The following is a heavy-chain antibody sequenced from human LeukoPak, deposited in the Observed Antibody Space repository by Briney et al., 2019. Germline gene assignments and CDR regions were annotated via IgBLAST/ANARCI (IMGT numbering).Heavy chain of an antibody. CDR3: AKDLLITLSWSVYAFDI. D-gene: IGHD6-13*01. J-gene: IGHJ3*02. CDR2: ISGSGGST. Sequence: GGSLRLSCAASGFTFSSYAVSWVRQAPGKGLEWVSAISGSGGSTYYADSVKGRFTISRDNSKNTLYLQMNSLRAEDTAVYYCAKDLLITLSWSVYAFDIWGQGTMVTVSS. CDR1: GFTFSSYA. V-gene: IGHV3-23*01.